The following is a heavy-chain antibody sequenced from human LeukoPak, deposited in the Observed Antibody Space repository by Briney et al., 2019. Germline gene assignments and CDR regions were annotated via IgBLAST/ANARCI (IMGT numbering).Heavy chain of an antibody. Sequence: GASVTVSCKASGYTFTSYGISWVRQAPGQGLEWMGWISAYNGNTNYAQKLQGRVTMTTDTSTSTAYMELRSLRSDDTAVYYCARALTVRGVIPPGYWGQGTLVTVSS. CDR3: ARALTVRGVIPPGY. J-gene: IGHJ4*02. CDR2: ISAYNGNT. D-gene: IGHD3-10*01. CDR1: GYTFTSYG. V-gene: IGHV1-18*01.